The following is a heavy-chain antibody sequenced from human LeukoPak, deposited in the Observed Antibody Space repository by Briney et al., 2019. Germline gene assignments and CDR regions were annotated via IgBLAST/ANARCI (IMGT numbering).Heavy chain of an antibody. V-gene: IGHV4-61*02. Sequence: SETLSLTCTVSGGSISSGSYYWSWIRQPAGKGLEWIGRIYTSGSTNYNPSLKSRVTMSVDTSKNQFSLKLSSVTAADTAVYYCARGGIGSIDAFDIWGQGTMVTVSS. CDR2: IYTSGST. CDR1: GGSISSGSYY. J-gene: IGHJ3*02. D-gene: IGHD3-16*01. CDR3: ARGGIGSIDAFDI.